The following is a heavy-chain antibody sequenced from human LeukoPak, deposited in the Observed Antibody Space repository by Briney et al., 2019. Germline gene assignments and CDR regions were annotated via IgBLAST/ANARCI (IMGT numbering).Heavy chain of an antibody. CDR2: INTGNGNT. CDR3: ARVFRDRSYKDY. V-gene: IGHV1-3*04. CDR1: GCTFTSYA. Sequence: ASVKVSCKTSGCTFTSYAMHWVRQAPGQRLEWMGWINTGNGNTKYSQKFQGRVTITRDTSASTAYMELSSLRSEDTAIYYCARVFRDRSYKDYWGQGTLVTVSS. D-gene: IGHD1-26*01. J-gene: IGHJ4*02.